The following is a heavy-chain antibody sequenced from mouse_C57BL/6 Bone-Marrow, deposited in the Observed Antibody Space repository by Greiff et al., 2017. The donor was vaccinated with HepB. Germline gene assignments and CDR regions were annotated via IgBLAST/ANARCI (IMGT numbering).Heavy chain of an antibody. CDR1: GYSITSGYY. CDR3: ARENSSGGYFDY. J-gene: IGHJ2*01. CDR2: ISYDGSN. Sequence: DVQLQESGPGLVKPSQSLSLTCSVTGYSITSGYYWNWIRQFPGNKLEWMGYISYDGSNNYNPSLKNRISITRATSKNQFFLKLNSVTTEDTATYYCARENSSGGYFDYWGQGTTLTVSS. D-gene: IGHD3-2*02. V-gene: IGHV3-6*01.